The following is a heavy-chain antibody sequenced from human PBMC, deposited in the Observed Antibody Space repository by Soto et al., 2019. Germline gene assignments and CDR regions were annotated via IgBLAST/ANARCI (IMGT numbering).Heavy chain of an antibody. V-gene: IGHV3-30-3*01. CDR3: AKVSPMGYFFDF. J-gene: IGHJ4*02. Sequence: PGGSLRLSCAASGFAFNTYSMHWVRQAPGRGLEWVAVISYDGSNKFYADSVKGRFTISRDNSKNTLYLEMNSLRGEDTAVYYCAKVSPMGYFFDFWGQGTLVPSPQ. CDR1: GFAFNTYS. CDR2: ISYDGSNK.